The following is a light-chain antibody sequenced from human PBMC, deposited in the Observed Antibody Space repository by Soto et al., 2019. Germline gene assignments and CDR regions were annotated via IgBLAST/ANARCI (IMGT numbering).Light chain of an antibody. CDR1: QSVSGNY. J-gene: IGKJ1*01. CDR2: GAS. Sequence: EIVLTQSPGTLSLSPGERATLSCRASQSVSGNYLAWYRRKPGQAPRLLIYGASYRATDIPDRFSGSGSGTDLTFTITRAEPDELPVYCCQQYGSAPPTFGTGNRVSIK. V-gene: IGKV3-20*01. CDR3: QQYGSAPPT.